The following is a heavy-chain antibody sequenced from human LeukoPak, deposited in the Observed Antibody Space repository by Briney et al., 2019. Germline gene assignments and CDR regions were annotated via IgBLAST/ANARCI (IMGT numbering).Heavy chain of an antibody. CDR3: ARGSLGRTTWFDP. V-gene: IGHV5-51*01. Sequence: GESLKISCKGSGYNFTIYWIGWVRQMPGKGLEWMGIIYPGDSDTRYSPSFQGQVTISADKSISTAYLQWSSLKASDTAMYYCARGSLGRTTWFDPWGQGTLVTVSS. D-gene: IGHD1-7*01. CDR2: IYPGDSDT. CDR1: GYNFTIYW. J-gene: IGHJ5*02.